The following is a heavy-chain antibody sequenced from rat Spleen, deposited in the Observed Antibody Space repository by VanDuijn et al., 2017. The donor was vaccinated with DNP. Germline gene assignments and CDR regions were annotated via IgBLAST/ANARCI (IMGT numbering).Heavy chain of an antibody. CDR1: GFTFSKYG. CDR2: ISTSGEYA. D-gene: IGHD1-1*01. Sequence: EVQLVESGGGLVQPGRSLKLSCVASGFTFSKYGMAWVRQAPTKGLEWVASISTSGEYAHYRDSVKGRFTISRDNAKSTLYLQMNGLRSEDTATYYCARGVYYYRATYWYFDFWGPGTMVTVSS. V-gene: IGHV5S13*01. CDR3: ARGVYYYRATYWYFDF. J-gene: IGHJ1*01.